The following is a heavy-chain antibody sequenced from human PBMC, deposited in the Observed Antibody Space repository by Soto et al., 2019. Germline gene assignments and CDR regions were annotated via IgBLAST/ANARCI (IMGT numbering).Heavy chain of an antibody. CDR1: GFTVSSNY. Sequence: EVQLVESGGGLIQPGGSLRLSCAASGFTVSSNYMSWVRQAPGKGLEWVSVIYSGGSTDYADSVKGRFTISRDNSKNTLYLQMNSLRAEDTAVYYCARDAYYYDSSGYYSPDHDYGMDVWGQGTTFTVSS. J-gene: IGHJ6*02. CDR3: ARDAYYYDSSGYYSPDHDYGMDV. D-gene: IGHD3-22*01. V-gene: IGHV3-53*01. CDR2: IYSGGST.